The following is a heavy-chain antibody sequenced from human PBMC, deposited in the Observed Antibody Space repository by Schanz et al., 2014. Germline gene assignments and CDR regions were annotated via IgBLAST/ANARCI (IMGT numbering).Heavy chain of an antibody. CDR3: AKDAENTAMITDYFDY. D-gene: IGHD5-18*01. CDR1: GFTFSSYS. Sequence: VQLVESGGGVVQPGRSLRLSCAASGFTFSSYSMNWVRQAPGKGLEWVSIISGSGGNTYYADAVRGRFTISRDNSKTTVYLQMNSLRAEDTAVYYCAKDAENTAMITDYFDYWGQGTLVTVSS. V-gene: IGHV3-23*04. CDR2: ISGSGGNT. J-gene: IGHJ4*02.